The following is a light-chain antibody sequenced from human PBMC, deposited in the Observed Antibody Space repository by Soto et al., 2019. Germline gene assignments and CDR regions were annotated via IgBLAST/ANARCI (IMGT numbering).Light chain of an antibody. CDR2: SND. Sequence: QLVLTQPPSASGTPGQSITISCSGSTANIGSNTVHWYQHLPGTAPELLIYSNDHRPSGVPDRFSGSKSGTSASLAISGLQSGDEADYYCQSNDSTLNGWVFGGGTKLTVL. CDR1: TANIGSNT. CDR3: QSNDSTLNGWV. J-gene: IGLJ3*02. V-gene: IGLV1-44*01.